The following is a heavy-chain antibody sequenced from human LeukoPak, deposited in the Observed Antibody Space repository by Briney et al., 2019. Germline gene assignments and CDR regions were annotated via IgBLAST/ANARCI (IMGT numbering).Heavy chain of an antibody. Sequence: ASVKVSCKASGYIFTNYDITWVRQAPGQGLEWMGWINPNSGDTNFKQKFQDRVTMTRDTSMNTVYMELSRLRSDDSAVYYCTTFYYDILTGYSTGKFDYWGQGTLVTVSS. D-gene: IGHD3-9*01. CDR2: INPNSGDT. CDR1: GYIFTNYD. V-gene: IGHV1-2*02. CDR3: TTFYYDILTGYSTGKFDY. J-gene: IGHJ4*02.